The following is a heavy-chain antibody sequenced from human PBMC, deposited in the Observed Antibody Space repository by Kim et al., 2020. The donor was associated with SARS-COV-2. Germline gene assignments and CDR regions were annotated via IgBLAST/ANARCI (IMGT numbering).Heavy chain of an antibody. J-gene: IGHJ3*02. CDR1: GGSISSSSYY. D-gene: IGHD2-2*01. Sequence: SETLSLTCTVSGGSISSSSYYWGWIRQPPGKGLEWIGSIYYSGSTYYNPSLKSRVTISVDTSKNQFSLKLSSVTAADTAVYYCARPLPYQLLESSQADRDAFDIWGQGTMVTVSS. CDR3: ARPLPYQLLESSQADRDAFDI. CDR2: IYYSGST. V-gene: IGHV4-39*01.